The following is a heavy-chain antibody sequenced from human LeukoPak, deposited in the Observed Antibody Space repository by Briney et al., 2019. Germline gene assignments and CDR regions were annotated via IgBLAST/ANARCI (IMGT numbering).Heavy chain of an antibody. V-gene: IGHV1-18*01. Sequence: ASVKVSCKASGYTFTSYGISWVRQAPGQGLEWMGWISAYNGNTNYAQKLQGRVTMTTDTSTSTAYMELRSLRSEDTAVYYCARDRLISGGNPSDYWGQGTLVTVSS. J-gene: IGHJ4*02. CDR1: GYTFTSYG. D-gene: IGHD4-23*01. CDR3: ARDRLISGGNPSDY. CDR2: ISAYNGNT.